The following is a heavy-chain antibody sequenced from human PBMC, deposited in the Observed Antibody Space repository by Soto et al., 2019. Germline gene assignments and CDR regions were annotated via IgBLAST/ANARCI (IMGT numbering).Heavy chain of an antibody. CDR2: MNPNSGNT. J-gene: IGHJ2*01. Sequence: QVQLVQSGAEVKKPGASVKVSCKASGYTFTSYDINWVRQATGQGLEWMGWMNPNSGNTGYAQKFQGRVTMTRNTSISTAYMELSSLRSEDTAVYYCARGHHIVVVTAILYFDLWGRGTLVTVSS. CDR1: GYTFTSYD. V-gene: IGHV1-8*01. CDR3: ARGHHIVVVTAILYFDL. D-gene: IGHD2-21*02.